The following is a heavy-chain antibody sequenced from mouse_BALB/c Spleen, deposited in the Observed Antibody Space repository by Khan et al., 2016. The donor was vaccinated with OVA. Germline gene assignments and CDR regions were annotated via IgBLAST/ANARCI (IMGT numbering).Heavy chain of an antibody. CDR2: IYPGDGDT. Sequence: QVQLKESGAELARPGASVKLSCKASGYTFTSYWMQWVKQRPGQGLEWIGAIYPGDGDTRYTQKFKGKATLTADKSSSTAYMQLSSLESEDSAVYYCATIYYDYGWGQGTLVTVS. D-gene: IGHD2-4*01. CDR3: ATIYYDYG. CDR1: GYTFTSYW. V-gene: IGHV1-87*01. J-gene: IGHJ3*02.